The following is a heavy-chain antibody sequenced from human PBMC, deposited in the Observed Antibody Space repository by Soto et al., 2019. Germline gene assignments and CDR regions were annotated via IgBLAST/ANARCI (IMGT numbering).Heavy chain of an antibody. V-gene: IGHV3-11*06. CDR3: ARSGDNYNRLDY. CDR1: GFTFSDYY. D-gene: IGHD1-1*01. J-gene: IGHJ4*02. CDR2: SSNSGTFS. Sequence: PGGSLRLSCEGSGFTFSDYYISWIRQAPGKGLEWISYSSNSGTFSRYADSVKGRFSISRDNTKNLLYLQMNSLSAEDTAVYYCARSGDNYNRLDYGGRGPPVTVPS.